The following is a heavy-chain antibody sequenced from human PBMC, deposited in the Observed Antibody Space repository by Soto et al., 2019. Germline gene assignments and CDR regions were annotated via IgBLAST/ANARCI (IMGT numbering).Heavy chain of an antibody. Sequence: GASVKVSCKASGGTFSSYAISWVRQAPGQGLEWMGGIIPIFGTANYAQKFQGRVTITADKSTSTACMELSSLRSEDTAVYYCARFAPVGATKVDAFDIWGQGTMVTVSS. V-gene: IGHV1-69*06. CDR2: IIPIFGTA. D-gene: IGHD1-26*01. CDR3: ARFAPVGATKVDAFDI. CDR1: GGTFSSYA. J-gene: IGHJ3*02.